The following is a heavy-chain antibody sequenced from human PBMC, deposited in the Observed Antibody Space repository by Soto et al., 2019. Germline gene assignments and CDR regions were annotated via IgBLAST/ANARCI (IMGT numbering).Heavy chain of an antibody. D-gene: IGHD4-17*01. V-gene: IGHV3-23*01. J-gene: IGHJ4*02. Sequence: GGSLRLSCAASGFTFSSYAMSWVRQAPGKGQEWVSIISTSGGSIYYADSLKGRFTSSRDNSKNTLYLQINSLRAEDTAVYYCAKIPTATSLSSSVYWGQGTLVTVSS. CDR2: ISTSGGSI. CDR3: AKIPTATSLSSSVY. CDR1: GFTFSSYA.